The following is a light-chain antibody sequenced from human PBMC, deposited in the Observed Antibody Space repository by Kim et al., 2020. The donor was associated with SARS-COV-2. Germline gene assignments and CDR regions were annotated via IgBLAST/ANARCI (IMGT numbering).Light chain of an antibody. CDR2: KDS. CDR3: YSAADNNVL. CDR1: VLAKKY. J-gene: IGLJ2*01. Sequence: SYELTQPSSVSVSPGQTARITCSGDVLAKKYARWFQQKPGQAPVLMIYKDSERPSGIPERFSGSSSGTTVTLTISGAQVEDEADYYCYSAADNNVLFGGGTHLTVL. V-gene: IGLV3-27*01.